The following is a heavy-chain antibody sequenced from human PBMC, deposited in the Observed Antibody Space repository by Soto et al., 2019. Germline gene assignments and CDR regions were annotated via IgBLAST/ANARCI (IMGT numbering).Heavy chain of an antibody. J-gene: IGHJ4*02. CDR2: ISSNGGST. CDR3: VKDYYDFWSGYYNYFDY. D-gene: IGHD3-3*01. Sequence: PGGSLRLSCSASGFTFSSYAMHWVRQAPGKGLEYVSAISSNGGSTYYADSVKGRFTISRDNSKNTLYLQMSSLRAEDTAVYYCVKDYYDFWSGYYNYFDYWGQGTLVTVSS. V-gene: IGHV3-64D*06. CDR1: GFTFSSYA.